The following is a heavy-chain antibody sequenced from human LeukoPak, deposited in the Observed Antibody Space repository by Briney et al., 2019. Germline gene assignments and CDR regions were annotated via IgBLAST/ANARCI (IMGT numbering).Heavy chain of an antibody. CDR1: GYTFTGYY. CDR2: INPNSGGT. V-gene: IGHV1-2*02. D-gene: IGHD6-19*01. J-gene: IGHJ4*02. Sequence: GASVKVSCKASGYTFTGYYMHWVRQAPGQGLEWMGWINPNSGGTNYAQKFQGRVTMTRDTSISTAYMELSRLRSDDTAVYYCARVREEWPGSGWYLDYWGQGTLVIVSS. CDR3: ARVREEWPGSGWYLDY.